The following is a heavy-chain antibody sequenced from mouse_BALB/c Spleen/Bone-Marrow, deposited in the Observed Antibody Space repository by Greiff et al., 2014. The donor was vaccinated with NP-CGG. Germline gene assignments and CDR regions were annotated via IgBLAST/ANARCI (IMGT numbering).Heavy chain of an antibody. Sequence: ESGPELVKPGASVKISCKASGYTFTDYYINWVKQKPGQGLEWIGWIYPGSGNTKYNEKFKGKATLTVDASSSTAYMQLSSLTSEDTAVYFCARSPYYGNYDDYWGQGTTLTVSS. J-gene: IGHJ2*01. CDR3: ARSPYYGNYDDY. CDR2: IYPGSGNT. D-gene: IGHD2-10*01. V-gene: IGHV1-84*02. CDR1: GYTFTDYY.